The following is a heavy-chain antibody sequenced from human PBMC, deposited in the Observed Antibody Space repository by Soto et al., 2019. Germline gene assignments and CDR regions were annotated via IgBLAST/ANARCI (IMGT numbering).Heavy chain of an antibody. CDR3: ARGRPYGMDV. CDR2: IDSDGSST. CDR1: GFTFGSYW. J-gene: IGHJ6*02. V-gene: IGHV3-74*01. Sequence: GGSLRLSCAASGFTFGSYWMNWVRQAPGKGLVWVSRIDSDGSSTTYADSVKGRFTTSRDNAKNTLYLQMSSLRVEDTAVYYCARGRPYGMDVCGQGTTVTVS.